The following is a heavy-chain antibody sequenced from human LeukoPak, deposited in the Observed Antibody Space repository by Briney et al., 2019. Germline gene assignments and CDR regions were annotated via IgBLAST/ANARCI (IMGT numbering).Heavy chain of an antibody. Sequence: SETLSLTCAVYGGSFSGYYWSWLRQPPGKGLEWIGEINHSGSTNYNPSLKSRVTISVDTSKNQFSLKLSSVTAADTAVYYCASATDCSGGSCYKGDAFDIWGQGTMVTVSS. CDR2: INHSGST. J-gene: IGHJ3*02. V-gene: IGHV4-34*01. CDR1: GGSFSGYY. CDR3: ASATDCSGGSCYKGDAFDI. D-gene: IGHD2-15*01.